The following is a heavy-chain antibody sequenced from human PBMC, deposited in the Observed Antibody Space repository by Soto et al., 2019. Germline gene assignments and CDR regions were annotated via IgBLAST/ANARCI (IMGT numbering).Heavy chain of an antibody. V-gene: IGHV1-46*01. J-gene: IGHJ4*02. CDR3: ARHLAAGDV. CDR1: GYTFINYC. Sequence: QVQLVQSGAEVKKPGASVKVSCKASGYTFINYCIHWVRQAPGHGLEWMAIINPTAGSKNYAQNFQGRLTLTMETSTTTVYMELSSLTSEDTVIYCCARHLAAGDVWGQGNLVTVSS. CDR2: INPTAGSK. D-gene: IGHD2-8*02.